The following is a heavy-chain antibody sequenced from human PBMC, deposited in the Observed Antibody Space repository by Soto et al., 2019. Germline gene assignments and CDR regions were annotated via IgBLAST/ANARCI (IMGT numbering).Heavy chain of an antibody. CDR1: GDSFSCYW. J-gene: IGHJ4*02. CDR2: IDPSDSQT. D-gene: IGHD3-22*01. CDR3: ARQIYDSDTGPNFQYYFDS. Sequence: PXESRIICWQGSGDSFSCYWITWVRQKPGKGLEWMGRIDPSDSQTYYSPSFRGHVTISVTKSITTVFLQWSSLRASDTAMYYCARQIYDSDTGPNFQYYFDSWGQGTPVTVSS. V-gene: IGHV5-10-1*01.